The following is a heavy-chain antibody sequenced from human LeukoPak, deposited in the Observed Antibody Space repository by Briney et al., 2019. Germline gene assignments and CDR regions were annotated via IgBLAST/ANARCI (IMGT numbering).Heavy chain of an antibody. J-gene: IGHJ4*02. CDR3: AREYCSGGSCYSAY. CDR2: IYYSGST. CDR1: GGSISSYY. Sequence: SETLSLTCTVSGGSISSYYWSWIRQPPGKGLEWIGYIYYSGSTNYNPSLKSRVTISVDTSKNQFSLKLSSVTVADTAVYYCAREYCSGGSCYSAYWGQGTLVTVSS. D-gene: IGHD2-15*01. V-gene: IGHV4-59*12.